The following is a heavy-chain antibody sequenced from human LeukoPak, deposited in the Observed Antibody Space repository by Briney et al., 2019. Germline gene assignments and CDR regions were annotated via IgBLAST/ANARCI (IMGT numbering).Heavy chain of an antibody. V-gene: IGHV3-30*02. Sequence: GGSLTLSCAASGFTFSSYGMHWVRQAPGKGLEWVAFIRYDGSNKYYADSVKGRLTISRDNSKNTLYLQMNSLRAEDTAVYYCAKEDCGGDCRSYYFDYWGQGDLVTVSS. CDR3: AKEDCGGDCRSYYFDY. CDR1: GFTFSSYG. CDR2: IRYDGSNK. J-gene: IGHJ4*02. D-gene: IGHD2-21*01.